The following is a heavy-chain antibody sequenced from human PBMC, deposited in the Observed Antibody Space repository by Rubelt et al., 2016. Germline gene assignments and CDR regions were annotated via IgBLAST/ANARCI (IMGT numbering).Heavy chain of an antibody. CDR2: INHSGST. CDR3: ARDQLVPPYWFDP. V-gene: IGHV4-34*01. CDR1: GGSFSGYY. J-gene: IGHJ5*02. Sequence: QVQLQQWGAGLLKPSETLSLTCAVYGGSFSGYYWSWIRQPPGKGLEWIGEINHSGSTNYNPSLKSRVTISVDTSKNQFSLKLSSVTAADTAVYYCARDQLVPPYWFDPWGQGTLVTVSS. D-gene: IGHD6-6*01.